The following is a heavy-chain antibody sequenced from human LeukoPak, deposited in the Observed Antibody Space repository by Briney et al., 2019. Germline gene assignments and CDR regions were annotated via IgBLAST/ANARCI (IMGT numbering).Heavy chain of an antibody. D-gene: IGHD6-13*01. CDR2: IYYSGST. CDR1: GGSISSSSYY. V-gene: IGHV4-39*01. J-gene: IGHJ6*02. Sequence: SETLSLTCTVSGGSISSSSYYWGWIRQPPGKGLEWIGSIYYSGSTYYNPSLKSRVTISVDTSKNQFSLKLSSVTAADTAVYYCARVAAAGTWYYGMDVWGQGTTVTVSS. CDR3: ARVAAAGTWYYGMDV.